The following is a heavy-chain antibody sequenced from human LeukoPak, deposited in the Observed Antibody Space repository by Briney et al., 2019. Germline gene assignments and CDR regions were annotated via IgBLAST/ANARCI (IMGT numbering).Heavy chain of an antibody. V-gene: IGHV4-59*01. D-gene: IGHD6-13*01. Sequence: TSSETLSLTCTVSGGSISSYYWSWIRQPPGKGLERIGYIYYSGSTNYNPSLKSRVTISVDTSKNQFSLKLSSVTAADTAVYYCARGEQLVDYWGQGTLVTVSS. CDR1: GGSISSYY. J-gene: IGHJ4*02. CDR3: ARGEQLVDY. CDR2: IYYSGST.